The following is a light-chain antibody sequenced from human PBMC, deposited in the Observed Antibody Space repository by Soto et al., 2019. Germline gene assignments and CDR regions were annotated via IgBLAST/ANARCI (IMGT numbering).Light chain of an antibody. Sequence: EIVLTQSPATLSLSPGERATLSCRASQSVSSSLAWYQQKSGQGPRLLIYDASNSATGIPARFSGSGSGTDFTPTISSLEPEDFAVYYCHQRANWPPTFGQGTRLEIK. V-gene: IGKV3-11*01. J-gene: IGKJ2*01. CDR3: HQRANWPPT. CDR1: QSVSSS. CDR2: DAS.